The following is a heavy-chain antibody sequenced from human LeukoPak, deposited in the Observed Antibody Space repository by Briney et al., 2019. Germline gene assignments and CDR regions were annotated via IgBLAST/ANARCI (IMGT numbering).Heavy chain of an antibody. Sequence: GGSLRLSCAASGFTFSSYEMNWVRQAPGKGLEWVSYISSSGSTIYYADSVKGRFTISRDNAKNSPYLQMDSLRAEDTAVYYCAELGITMIGGVWGKGTTVTISS. CDR3: AELGITMIGGV. CDR2: ISSSGSTI. J-gene: IGHJ6*04. CDR1: GFTFSSYE. V-gene: IGHV3-48*03. D-gene: IGHD3-10*02.